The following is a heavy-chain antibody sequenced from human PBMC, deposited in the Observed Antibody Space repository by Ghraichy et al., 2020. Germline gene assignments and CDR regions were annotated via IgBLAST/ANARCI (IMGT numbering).Heavy chain of an antibody. CDR3: TRADCVTDAFDI. Sequence: IKSRSFGGTTEYAASVKGRFTISRDDSKTIAYLQMNSLKTDDTAVYYCTRADCVTDAFDIWGQGTKVTVS. D-gene: IGHD2-21*01. J-gene: IGHJ3*02. V-gene: IGHV3-49*02. CDR2: IKSRSFGGTT.